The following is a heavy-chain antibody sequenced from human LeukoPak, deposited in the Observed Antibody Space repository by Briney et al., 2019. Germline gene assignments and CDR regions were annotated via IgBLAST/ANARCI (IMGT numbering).Heavy chain of an antibody. D-gene: IGHD2-2*01. CDR2: ISHSGTT. V-gene: IGHV4-4*02. CDR3: VRIHCSSTDCLFDN. J-gene: IGHJ4*02. CDR1: GASISISNW. Sequence: SGTLSLTCAVSGASISISNWWSWVRQPPGKGLEWIGEISHSGTTNYNPSYKSRVTISLDKSKNQFSLKLTSLTAGDTAVYYCVRIHCSSTDCLFDNWGQGTLVTASS.